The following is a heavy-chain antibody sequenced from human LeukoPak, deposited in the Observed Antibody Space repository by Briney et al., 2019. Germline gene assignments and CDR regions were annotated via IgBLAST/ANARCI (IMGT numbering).Heavy chain of an antibody. J-gene: IGHJ5*02. CDR1: GYTFTGCY. CDR3: ARALVGATDWFDP. V-gene: IGHV1-2*02. D-gene: IGHD1-26*01. Sequence: ASVKVSCKVSGYTFTGCYMHWVRQAPGQGLEWVGWINPNSGGTNYAQKFQGRVTMTRDTSISTAYMELSRLRSDDTAVYYCARALVGATDWFDPWGQGTLVTVSS. CDR2: INPNSGGT.